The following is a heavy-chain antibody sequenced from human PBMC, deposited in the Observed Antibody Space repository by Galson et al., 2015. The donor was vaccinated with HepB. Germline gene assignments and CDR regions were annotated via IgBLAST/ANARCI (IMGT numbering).Heavy chain of an antibody. J-gene: IGHJ4*02. Sequence: QSGAEVKKPGESLRISCKGSGYSFTSYWISWVRQMPGKGLEWMGRIDPSDSYTNYSPAFQGHVTISADKSISTAYLQWSSLKASDTAMYYCARLEGYSSSWYGFSVRSGIDYWGQGTLVTVSS. D-gene: IGHD6-13*01. CDR1: GYSFTSYW. V-gene: IGHV5-10-1*01. CDR3: ARLEGYSSSWYGFSVRSGIDY. CDR2: IDPSDSYT.